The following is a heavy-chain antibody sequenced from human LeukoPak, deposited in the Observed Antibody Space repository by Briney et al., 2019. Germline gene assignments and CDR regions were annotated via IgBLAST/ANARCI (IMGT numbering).Heavy chain of an antibody. Sequence: PGGSLRLSCAASGFTFSSYAMHWVRQAPGKGLEWVAVISYDGSNKYYADSVKGRFTISRDNSKNTLYLQMNSLRAEDTAVYYCANRDSSGWFPLDYWGQGTLVTVSS. CDR2: ISYDGSNK. D-gene: IGHD6-19*01. CDR1: GFTFSSYA. V-gene: IGHV3-30-3*01. CDR3: ANRDSSGWFPLDY. J-gene: IGHJ4*02.